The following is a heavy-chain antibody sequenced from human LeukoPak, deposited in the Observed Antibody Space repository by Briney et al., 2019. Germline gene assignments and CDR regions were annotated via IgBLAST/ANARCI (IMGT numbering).Heavy chain of an antibody. J-gene: IGHJ4*02. CDR2: ISYTGSNK. D-gene: IGHD6-6*01. CDR1: GFTFRTYA. V-gene: IGHV3-30*18. CDR3: TKDVESSSPCFDS. Sequence: QPGRSLRLSCEASGFTFRTYAMHWVRQAPGKGLEWVAVISYTGSNKYYGNSVKGRFTISRDNSKNTLYLQMNSLRPEDTAVYYCTKDVESSSPCFDSWGQGTLVTVSS.